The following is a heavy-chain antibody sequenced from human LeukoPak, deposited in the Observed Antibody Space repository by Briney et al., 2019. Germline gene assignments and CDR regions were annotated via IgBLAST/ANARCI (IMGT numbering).Heavy chain of an antibody. D-gene: IGHD3-22*01. J-gene: IGHJ1*01. CDR1: GFTFSSYS. V-gene: IGHV3-21*01. CDR3: ARDTPTYYYDSSGYYYGTAEYFQH. Sequence: GGSLRLSCAASGFTFSSYSMNWVRQAPGKGLEWVSSISSSSSYIYYADSVKGRFTISRDNAKKSLYLQMNSLRAEDTAVYYCARDTPTYYYDSSGYYYGTAEYFQHWGQGTLVTVSS. CDR2: ISSSSSYI.